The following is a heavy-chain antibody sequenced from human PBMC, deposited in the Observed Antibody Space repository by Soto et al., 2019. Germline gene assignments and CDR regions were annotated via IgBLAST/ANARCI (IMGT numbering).Heavy chain of an antibody. Sequence: GASVKVSCKASGGTFSSYAISWVRQAPGQGLEWMGGIIPIFGTANYAQKFQGRVTITADESTSTAYMELSSLRSEDTAVYYCARDRVYCSGGNCYSGELDYWGQGTLVTVSS. V-gene: IGHV1-69*13. J-gene: IGHJ4*02. CDR1: GGTFSSYA. CDR3: ARDRVYCSGGNCYSGELDY. CDR2: IIPIFGTA. D-gene: IGHD2-15*01.